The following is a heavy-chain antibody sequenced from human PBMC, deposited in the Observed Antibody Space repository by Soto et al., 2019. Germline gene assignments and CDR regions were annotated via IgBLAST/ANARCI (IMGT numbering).Heavy chain of an antibody. CDR2: ISGGGVTT. J-gene: IGHJ3*02. D-gene: IGHD2-15*01. CDR1: GFTFSSYA. Sequence: EMHLLESGGDLVQPGGSLRLSCAASGFTFSSYAMTWVRQAPGKGLEYVSAISGGGVTTYYADSMKGLFTISRDNYKNTLYLQMDSLRAADTAVYYCAKDRDDIGMVDAFEIWGQGKMVTVS. V-gene: IGHV3-23*01. CDR3: AKDRDDIGMVDAFEI.